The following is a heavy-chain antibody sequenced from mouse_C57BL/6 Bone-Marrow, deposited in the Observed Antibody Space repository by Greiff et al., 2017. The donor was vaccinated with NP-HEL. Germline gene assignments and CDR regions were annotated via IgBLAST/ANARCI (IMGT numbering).Heavy chain of an antibody. D-gene: IGHD1-1*01. V-gene: IGHV14-1*01. CDR3: TIGATVVAKAMDY. Sequence: EVQLQQSGAELVRPGASVKLSCTASGFNIKDYYMHWVKQRPEQGLEWIGRIDPEDGDTEYAPKFQGKATMTADTSSNTAYLQLSSLTSEDTAVYYCTIGATVVAKAMDYWGQGTSVTVSS. CDR2: IDPEDGDT. J-gene: IGHJ4*01. CDR1: GFNIKDYY.